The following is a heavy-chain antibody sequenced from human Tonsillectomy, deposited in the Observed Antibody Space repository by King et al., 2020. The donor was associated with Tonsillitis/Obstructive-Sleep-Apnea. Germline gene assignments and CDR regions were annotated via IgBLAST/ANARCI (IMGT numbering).Heavy chain of an antibody. D-gene: IGHD3-22*01. Sequence: VQLVESGPGLVKPSETLSLTCNVAGVSITAYYWSWIRQSPGKGLEWIGNIHYTGDINYNPSLKSRVSTSVDASKNQFSLHLRSVTAADTAVYYCARGGQSSGYYYSGDFYGMDVWGPGTTVTVSS. J-gene: IGHJ6*02. CDR1: GVSITAYY. CDR3: ARGGQSSGYYYSGDFYGMDV. V-gene: IGHV4-59*01. CDR2: IHYTGDI.